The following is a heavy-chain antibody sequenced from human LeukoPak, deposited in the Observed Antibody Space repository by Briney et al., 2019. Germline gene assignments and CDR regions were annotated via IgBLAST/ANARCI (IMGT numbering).Heavy chain of an antibody. J-gene: IGHJ4*02. D-gene: IGHD3-16*01. CDR3: ARSFDYVWGRD. CDR1: GLTVSNCW. V-gene: IGHV3-7*01. CDR2: MKPDGSEK. Sequence: AWGSLRLSCAASGLTVSNCWMSWVRQAPGKGLEWVANMKPDGSEKNYVDSVKGRFTISRDNAKNSLYLQMNSLRAEDTAVYYCARSFDYVWGRDWGQGTLVTVSS.